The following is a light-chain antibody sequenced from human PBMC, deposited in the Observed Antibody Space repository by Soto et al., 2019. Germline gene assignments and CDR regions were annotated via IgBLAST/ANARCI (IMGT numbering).Light chain of an antibody. V-gene: IGLV2-14*01. Sequence: QSVLTQPASVSGSPGQSITISCTGTSSDVGGYNYVSWYQQHPGKAPKLIIYEDNNRPSGVSNRFSGSKSGTTASLTICGLQAEDEADYYCAEYTSSSTPYVFGPGTKVTVL. CDR2: EDN. CDR3: AEYTSSSTPYV. J-gene: IGLJ1*01. CDR1: SSDVGGYNY.